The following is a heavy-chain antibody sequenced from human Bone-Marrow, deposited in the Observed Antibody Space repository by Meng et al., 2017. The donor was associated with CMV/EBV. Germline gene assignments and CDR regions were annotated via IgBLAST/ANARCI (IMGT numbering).Heavy chain of an antibody. CDR3: ARERGPILGTRYYFDY. J-gene: IGHJ4*02. D-gene: IGHD2-2*02. V-gene: IGHV4-34*01. CDR2: INHSGST. CDR1: GFTFINYW. Sequence: GSLRLSCAASGFTFINYWMSWIRQPPGKGLEWIGEINHSGSTNYNPSLKSRVTISVDASKNQFSLKLSSVTAADTAVYYCARERGPILGTRYYFDYWGQGTLVTVSS.